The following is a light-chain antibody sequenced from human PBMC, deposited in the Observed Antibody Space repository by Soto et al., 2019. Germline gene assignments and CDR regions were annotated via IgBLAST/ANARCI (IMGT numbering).Light chain of an antibody. CDR2: DST. CDR3: QQRNGWPPIT. V-gene: IGKV3-11*01. Sequence: VLTQSPATLSLSPGERATLSCRASQSIHTSLAWYQQKPGQPPRLVVYDSTLRANGVPDRFGGSRSETEFTLTINNLEPEDFAVYYCQQRNGWPPITFGQGTRLEIK. J-gene: IGKJ5*01. CDR1: QSIHTS.